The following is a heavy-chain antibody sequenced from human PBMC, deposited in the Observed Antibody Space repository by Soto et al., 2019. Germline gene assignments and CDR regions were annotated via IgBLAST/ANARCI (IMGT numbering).Heavy chain of an antibody. V-gene: IGHV1-18*04. CDR2: ISAYNGNT. CDR1: GYTFTSYG. J-gene: IGHJ4*02. CDR3: ARDHRVADILIHPRPFDY. D-gene: IGHD3-9*01. Sequence: ASVKVSCKASGYTFTSYGISWVRQAPGQGLEWMGWISAYNGNTNYAQKLQGRVTMTTDTSTSTAYMELRSLRSDDTAVYYCARDHRVADILIHPRPFDYWGQGTLVTVSS.